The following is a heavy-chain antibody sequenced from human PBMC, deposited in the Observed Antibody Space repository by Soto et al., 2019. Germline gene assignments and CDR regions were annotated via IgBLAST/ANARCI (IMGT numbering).Heavy chain of an antibody. D-gene: IGHD2-15*01. CDR1: GFTFSSYA. CDR3: AKDRDIVVVVAALET. CDR2: ISGSGGST. Sequence: GGSLRLSCAASGFTFSSYAMSWVRQAPGKGLEWVSAISGSGGSTYYADSVKGRFTISRDNSKNTLYLQMNSLRAEDTAVYYCAKDRDIVVVVAALETWGQGTLVTVSS. J-gene: IGHJ5*02. V-gene: IGHV3-23*01.